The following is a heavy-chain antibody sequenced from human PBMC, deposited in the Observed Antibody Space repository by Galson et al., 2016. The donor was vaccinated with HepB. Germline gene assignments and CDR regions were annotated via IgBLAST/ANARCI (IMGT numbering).Heavy chain of an antibody. V-gene: IGHV3-72*01. D-gene: IGHD1-26*01. CDR3: GRWECGSPDC. CDR2: SKNKANSYTT. J-gene: IGHJ4*02. Sequence: LRLSCAVSGFTLSDHYMDWVRQAPGKGLEWVGRSKNKANSYTTEYAASVKGRFTISRDDSKNSVYLQMNSLKTEDTAVYYCGRWECGSPDCWGQGTLVTVSS. CDR1: GFTLSDHY.